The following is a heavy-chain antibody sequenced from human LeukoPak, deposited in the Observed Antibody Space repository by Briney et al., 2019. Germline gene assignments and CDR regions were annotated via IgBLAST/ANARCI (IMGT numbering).Heavy chain of an antibody. CDR1: GYTFNTYN. CDR3: ARQSTRLFNTGSYCPPPAYDY. Sequence: ASVKVSCKASGYTFNTYNINWVRQAPGQGLEWMGWISTYNDNTNYAQKFQGRVTMTTDTSTSTAYMELRSLRSDDTAVYYCARQSTRLFNTGSYCPPPAYDYWGQGTLVIVSS. J-gene: IGHJ4*02. V-gene: IGHV1-18*01. CDR2: ISTYNDNT. D-gene: IGHD1-26*01.